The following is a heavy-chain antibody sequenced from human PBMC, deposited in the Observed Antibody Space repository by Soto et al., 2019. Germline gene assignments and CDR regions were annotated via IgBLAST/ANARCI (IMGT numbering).Heavy chain of an antibody. D-gene: IGHD6-19*01. J-gene: IGHJ3*02. Sequence: EVPLVESGGGLVQPGGSLRLSCAASGFTFSDHYMDWVRQAPGKGLEWVGRTRNKANSYTTEYAASVKGRFTISRDDSKNSLYLQMNSLKTEDTAVYYCARVYSSGGYDAFDIWGQGTMVTVSS. CDR1: GFTFSDHY. CDR3: ARVYSSGGYDAFDI. V-gene: IGHV3-72*01. CDR2: TRNKANSYTT.